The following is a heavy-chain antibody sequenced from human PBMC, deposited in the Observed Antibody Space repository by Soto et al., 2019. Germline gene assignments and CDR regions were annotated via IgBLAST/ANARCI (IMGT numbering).Heavy chain of an antibody. V-gene: IGHV3-23*01. CDR1: GFTFSSYA. CDR2: ISGSGGST. CDR3: AKVYGDHHNRYYYYYYMDV. D-gene: IGHD4-17*01. Sequence: GGSLRLSCAASGFTFSSYAMSWVRQAPGKGLEWVSAISGSGGSTYYADSVKGRFTISRDNSKNTLYLQMNSLRAEDTAVYYCAKVYGDHHNRYYYYYYMDVWGKGTTVTVSS. J-gene: IGHJ6*03.